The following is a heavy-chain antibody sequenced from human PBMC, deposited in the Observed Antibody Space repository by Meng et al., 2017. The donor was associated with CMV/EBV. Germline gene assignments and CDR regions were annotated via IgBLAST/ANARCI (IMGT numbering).Heavy chain of an antibody. J-gene: IGHJ3*02. V-gene: IGHV4-31*02. Sequence: SCTVSGGSISSGGYYWSWIRQHPGKGLEWIGYIYYSGSTYYNPSLKSRVTISVDTSKNQFSLKLSSVTAADTAVYYCARVRLVGDALDIWGQGTMVTVSS. CDR3: ARVRLVGDALDI. CDR2: IYYSGST. CDR1: GGSISSGGYY. D-gene: IGHD2-2*01.